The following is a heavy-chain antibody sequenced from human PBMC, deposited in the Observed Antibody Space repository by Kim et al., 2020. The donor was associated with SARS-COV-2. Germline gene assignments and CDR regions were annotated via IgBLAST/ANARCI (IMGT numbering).Heavy chain of an antibody. CDR3: ATSGMYCSSTSCYNWLDP. D-gene: IGHD2-2*01. CDR2: FDPEDGET. V-gene: IGHV1-24*01. J-gene: IGHJ5*02. Sequence: ASVKVSCKVSGYTLTELSMHWVRQAPGKGLEWMGGFDPEDGETIYAQKFQGRVTMTEDTSTDTAYMELSSLRSEDTAVYYCATSGMYCSSTSCYNWLDPWGQGTLVTVSS. CDR1: GYTLTELS.